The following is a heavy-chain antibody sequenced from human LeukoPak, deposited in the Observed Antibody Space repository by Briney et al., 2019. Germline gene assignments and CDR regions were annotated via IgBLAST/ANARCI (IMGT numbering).Heavy chain of an antibody. CDR1: GFTFSDYY. Sequence: GGSLRLSCAASGFTFSDYYMSWIRQAPGKGLEWVSYISNSGNTIYYADSVKGRFTISRDNAKNSLYLQMNSLRAEDTAVYYCARDRSTDFWSGYYTNYFDYWGQGTLVTVSS. CDR2: ISNSGNTI. J-gene: IGHJ4*02. D-gene: IGHD3-3*01. CDR3: ARDRSTDFWSGYYTNYFDY. V-gene: IGHV3-11*04.